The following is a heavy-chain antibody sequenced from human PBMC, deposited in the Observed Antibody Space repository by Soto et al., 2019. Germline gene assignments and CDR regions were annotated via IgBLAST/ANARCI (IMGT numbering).Heavy chain of an antibody. CDR1: GFTFGYYA. CDR3: TRVTVVVVAATPRYFDFDY. V-gene: IGHV3-49*03. CDR2: IRSKAYGGTT. D-gene: IGHD2-15*01. Sequence: GGSLRLSCTASGFTFGYYAMSWFRQAPGKGLEWVGFIRSKAYGGTTEYAASVKGRFTISRDDSKSIAYLQMNSLKTEDTAVYYCTRVTVVVVAATPRYFDFDYWGQGTLVTVSS. J-gene: IGHJ4*02.